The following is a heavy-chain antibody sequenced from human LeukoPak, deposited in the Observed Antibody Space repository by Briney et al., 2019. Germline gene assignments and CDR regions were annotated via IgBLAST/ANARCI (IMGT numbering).Heavy chain of an antibody. Sequence: SETLSLTCTVSGGSISSYYWGWIRQPPGKGLEWIGSIYYSGSTYYNPSLKSRVTISVDTSKNQFSLKLSSVTAADTAVYYCARDIGGYDPEYYFDCWGQGTLVTVSS. CDR2: IYYSGST. CDR1: GGSISSYY. V-gene: IGHV4-39*07. J-gene: IGHJ4*02. D-gene: IGHD5-12*01. CDR3: ARDIGGYDPEYYFDC.